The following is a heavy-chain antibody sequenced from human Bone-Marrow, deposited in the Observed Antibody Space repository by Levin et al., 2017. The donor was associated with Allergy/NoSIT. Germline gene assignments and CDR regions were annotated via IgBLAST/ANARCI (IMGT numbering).Heavy chain of an antibody. CDR1: GFTFSSYG. Sequence: GGSLRLSCSASGFTFSSYGMHWVRQAPGKGLEWVAVIWYDGSNKYYADSVKGRFTISRDNSKNTLYLQMNSLRAEDTAVYYCARDEGYCSGGSCYSGVDYWGQGTLVTVSS. V-gene: IGHV3-33*01. J-gene: IGHJ4*02. CDR3: ARDEGYCSGGSCYSGVDY. D-gene: IGHD2-15*01. CDR2: IWYDGSNK.